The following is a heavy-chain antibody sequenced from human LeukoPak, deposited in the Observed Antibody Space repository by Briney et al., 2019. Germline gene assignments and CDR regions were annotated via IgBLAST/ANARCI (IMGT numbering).Heavy chain of an antibody. CDR2: ISWNSGSI. CDR3: AKDLGSRWLQFTQYYYYGMDV. Sequence: GRSLRLSCAASGFTFDDYAMHWVRQAPGKGLEWVSGISWNSGSIGYADSVKGRFTISRDNAKNSLYLQMNSLRAEDTALYYCAKDLGSRWLQFTQYYYYGMDVWGQGTTVTVSS. D-gene: IGHD5-24*01. J-gene: IGHJ6*02. CDR1: GFTFDDYA. V-gene: IGHV3-9*01.